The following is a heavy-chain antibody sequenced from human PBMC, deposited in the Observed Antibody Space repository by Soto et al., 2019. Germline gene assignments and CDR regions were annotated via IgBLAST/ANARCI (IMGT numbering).Heavy chain of an antibody. V-gene: IGHV3-23*01. CDR3: ARQQGGSLSSLYFDY. Sequence: EVQMLEYGGGLVQPGGSLGLSCAAAGFTFGSYAMSWVRQAPGKGLEWVSGISGSGGSTFYADSVKGRFTISRDNSNNMVYLQMDNVRADETAVYYCARQQGGSLSSLYFDYWGQGTLVTVSS. CDR2: ISGSGGST. J-gene: IGHJ4*02. D-gene: IGHD2-15*01. CDR1: GFTFGSYA.